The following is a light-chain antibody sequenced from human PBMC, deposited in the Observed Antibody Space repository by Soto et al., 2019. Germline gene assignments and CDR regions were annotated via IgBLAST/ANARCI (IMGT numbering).Light chain of an antibody. CDR2: LGS. J-gene: IGKJ4*01. CDR1: RSILSSNGYNY. Sequence: DIVMSQSPLSLPVTPGEPASISCRSSRSILSSNGYNYLDWYLQKPGQSPQLLIFLGSNRASGVPDRFSGSGSGTDFTLKISRAEAEDVGVYYCMQALQAPLTFGGGTKVEIK. CDR3: MQALQAPLT. V-gene: IGKV2-28*01.